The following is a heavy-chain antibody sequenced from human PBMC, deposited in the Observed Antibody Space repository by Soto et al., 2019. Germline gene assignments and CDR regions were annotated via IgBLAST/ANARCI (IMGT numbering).Heavy chain of an antibody. CDR1: RFPFSGSF. J-gene: IGHJ5*02. Sequence: GGSLRLSCAASRFPFSGSFMHWVRQVPGKGLVWVARVNTDGSATVYAGSVKGRFTISRDNVRNTVSLEMNDLRAEDTALYYCVRPYYSTSWFPFDRWGQGTLVTVSS. V-gene: IGHV3-74*01. CDR3: VRPYYSTSWFPFDR. D-gene: IGHD3-22*01. CDR2: VNTDGSAT.